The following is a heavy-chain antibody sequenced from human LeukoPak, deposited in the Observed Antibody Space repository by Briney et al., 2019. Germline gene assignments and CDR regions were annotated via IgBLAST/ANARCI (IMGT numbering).Heavy chain of an antibody. CDR2: IKQDGSEK. Sequence: GASLRLSCAASGFSFSTYWMSWVSQDPGKGLEWVANIKQDGSEKYYVDSVKGRFTISRDNAKNSLYLQMNSLRAEDTAVYYCARDRYCSGGTCYSIGYFDYWGQGTLVTVSS. V-gene: IGHV3-7*01. J-gene: IGHJ4*02. CDR1: GFSFSTYW. CDR3: ARDRYCSGGTCYSIGYFDY. D-gene: IGHD2-15*01.